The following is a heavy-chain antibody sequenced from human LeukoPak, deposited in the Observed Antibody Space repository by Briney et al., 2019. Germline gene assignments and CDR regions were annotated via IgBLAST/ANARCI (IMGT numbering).Heavy chain of an antibody. D-gene: IGHD6-13*01. CDR3: ARDRGSLNYYYYMDV. CDR2: ISSSSYI. Sequence: PGGSLRLSCAASGFTFSSYSMNWVRQAPGKGLEWVSSISSSSYIYYADSVKGRFTISRDNAKNSLYLQMNSLRAEDTAVYYCARDRGSLNYYYYMDVWGKGTTVTVSS. CDR1: GFTFSSYS. J-gene: IGHJ6*03. V-gene: IGHV3-21*01.